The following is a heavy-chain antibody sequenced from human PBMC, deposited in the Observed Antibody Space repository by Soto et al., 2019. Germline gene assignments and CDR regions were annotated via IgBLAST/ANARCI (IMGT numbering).Heavy chain of an antibody. CDR2: IIPIFGTA. Sequence: SVKVSCKASGYTFTSYGISWVRQAPGQGLEWMGGIIPIFGTANYAQKFQGRVTITADESTSTAYMELSSLRSEDTAVYYCARPTPVATKRREYYFDYWGQGTLVTVSS. D-gene: IGHD5-12*01. CDR3: ARPTPVATKRREYYFDY. CDR1: GYTFTSYG. V-gene: IGHV1-69*13. J-gene: IGHJ4*02.